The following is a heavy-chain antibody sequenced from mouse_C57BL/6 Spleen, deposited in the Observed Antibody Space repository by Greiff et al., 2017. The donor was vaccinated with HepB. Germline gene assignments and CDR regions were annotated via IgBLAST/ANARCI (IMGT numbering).Heavy chain of an antibody. CDR3: TRRDYYGSSPFDY. Sequence: VQLQQSGTVLARPGASVKMSCKTSGYTFTSYWMHWVKQRPGQGLEWIGAIYPGNSDTSYNQKFKGKAKLTAVTSASNAYMELSSLTNEDSAVYYCTRRDYYGSSPFDYWGQGTTLTVSS. CDR1: GYTFTSYW. J-gene: IGHJ2*01. V-gene: IGHV1-5*01. D-gene: IGHD1-1*01. CDR2: IYPGNSDT.